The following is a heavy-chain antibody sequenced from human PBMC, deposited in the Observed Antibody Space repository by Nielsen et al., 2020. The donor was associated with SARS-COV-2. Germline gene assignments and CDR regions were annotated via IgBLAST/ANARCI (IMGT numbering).Heavy chain of an antibody. D-gene: IGHD1-1*01. CDR3: ARASSTSYNAAFDM. J-gene: IGHJ3*02. Sequence: ESLKISCAASRFTFSRHAMTWVRQAPGKGLEWVSGITGIGGGATYYADSVKGRFTIFRDNSKNTLYLQMDSLRGEDTAMYYCARASSTSYNAAFDMWGQGTMVTVSS. CDR2: ITGIGGGAT. V-gene: IGHV3-23*01. CDR1: RFTFSRHA.